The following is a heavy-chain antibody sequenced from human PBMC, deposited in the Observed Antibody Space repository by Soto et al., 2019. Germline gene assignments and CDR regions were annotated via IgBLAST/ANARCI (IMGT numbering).Heavy chain of an antibody. J-gene: IGHJ6*01. CDR3: ARASGNYWGDYSMDV. CDR2: IYPVDSDT. Sequence: ISCKGSGYSVTSYWIGRVRQVPGKGLGWRVMIYPVDSDTRSSPSFQGQVTISADKTSSTAYLQWSSLKASDTAMYYCARASGNYWGDYSMDVWGQGITVTVSS. D-gene: IGHD1-26*01. V-gene: IGHV5-51*01. CDR1: GYSVTSYW.